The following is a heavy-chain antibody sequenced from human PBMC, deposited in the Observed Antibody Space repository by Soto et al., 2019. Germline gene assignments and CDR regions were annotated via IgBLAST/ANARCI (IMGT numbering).Heavy chain of an antibody. CDR1: GFTFSSYA. V-gene: IGHV3-30-3*01. CDR3: ARGGYKWLRFDAFDI. CDR2: ISYDGSNK. D-gene: IGHD5-12*01. J-gene: IGHJ3*02. Sequence: ESGGGVVQPGRSLRLSCAASGFTFSSYAMHWVRQAPGKGLEWVAVISYDGSNKYYADSVKGRFTISRDNSKNTLYLQMNSLRAEDTAVYYCARGGYKWLRFDAFDIWGQGTMVTVSS.